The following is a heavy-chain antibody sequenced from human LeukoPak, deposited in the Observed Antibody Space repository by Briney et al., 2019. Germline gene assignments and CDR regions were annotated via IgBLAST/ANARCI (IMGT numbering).Heavy chain of an antibody. Sequence: GGSLRLSCAASGFTFSSYSMNWVRQAPGKGLERVSSISSSSSYLYYADSVKGRFTISRDNAKNSLYLQMNSLRAEDTAVYYCARDPQTIGYCSSTSCYVWGQGTLVTVSS. CDR1: GFTFSSYS. CDR2: ISSSSSYL. D-gene: IGHD2-2*01. V-gene: IGHV3-21*01. J-gene: IGHJ4*02. CDR3: ARDPQTIGYCSSTSCYV.